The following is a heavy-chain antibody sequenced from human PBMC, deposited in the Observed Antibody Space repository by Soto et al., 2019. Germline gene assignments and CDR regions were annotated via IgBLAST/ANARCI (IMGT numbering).Heavy chain of an antibody. CDR2: INHSGST. V-gene: IGHV4-34*01. J-gene: IGHJ3*02. CDR3: ARGSASYDFWSGYGPRGAFDI. D-gene: IGHD3-3*01. Sequence: QVQLQQWGAGLLKPSETLSLTCAVYGGSFSGYYWTWIRQPPGKGLEWIGEINHSGSTNYNPSLKSRVTISVDTTKNQFSLKLSSVTAADTAVYYCARGSASYDFWSGYGPRGAFDIWGQGTMVTVSS. CDR1: GGSFSGYY.